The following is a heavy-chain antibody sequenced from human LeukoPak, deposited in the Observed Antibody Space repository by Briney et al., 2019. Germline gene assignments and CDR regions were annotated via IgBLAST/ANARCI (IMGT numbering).Heavy chain of an antibody. J-gene: IGHJ4*02. Sequence: GGSLRLSCAASGFTFSSYDMHWVRQATGKGLEWVSAISTARDTYYPGSVKGRFTISRENAKNSLYLQMNSLRAGDTALYYCASGYSSAWWGDGAYWGQGNPVTVSS. V-gene: IGHV3-13*01. CDR3: ASGYSSAWWGDGAY. CDR1: GFTFSSYD. D-gene: IGHD6-19*01. CDR2: ISTARDT.